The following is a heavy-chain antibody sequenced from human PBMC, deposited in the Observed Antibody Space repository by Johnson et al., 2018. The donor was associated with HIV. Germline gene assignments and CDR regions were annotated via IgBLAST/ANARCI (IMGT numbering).Heavy chain of an antibody. CDR1: GFTFSDYY. Sequence: VQVVESGGGLVKPGGSLRLSCAASGFTFSDYYMSWIRQAPGKGLEWVSYISSSGSTIYYADSVKGRFTVSSDYSENTLYLQMNSLTAEDTAVYYCATKGSKWELIVEGFAVWGQGTMVTVSS. J-gene: IGHJ3*01. CDR2: ISSSGSTI. CDR3: ATKGSKWELIVEGFAV. V-gene: IGHV3-11*04. D-gene: IGHD1-26*01.